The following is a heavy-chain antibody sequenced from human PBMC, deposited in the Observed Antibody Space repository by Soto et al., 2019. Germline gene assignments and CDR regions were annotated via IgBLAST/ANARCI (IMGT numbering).Heavy chain of an antibody. CDR2: IYHSGST. J-gene: IGHJ5*02. CDR1: GGPIRNYY. Sequence: SETLSLTCTVSGGPIRNYYWSWIRQPPGKGLEWIGYIYHSGSTYYNPSLKSRVTISVDRSKNQFSLKLSSVTAADTAVYYCASSYYYGSGSYNFDPWGQGTLVTVSS. CDR3: ASSYYYGSGSYNFDP. D-gene: IGHD3-10*01. V-gene: IGHV4-30-2*01.